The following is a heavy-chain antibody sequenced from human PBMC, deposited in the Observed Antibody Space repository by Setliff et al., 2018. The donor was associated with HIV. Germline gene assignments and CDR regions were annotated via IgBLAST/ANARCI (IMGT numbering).Heavy chain of an antibody. CDR2: IIHSGTT. CDR1: GGSFSGYY. J-gene: IGHJ5*02. D-gene: IGHD2-21*02. CDR3: ARKSYCGGDCRGSWFDP. V-gene: IGHV4-34*12. Sequence: NPSETLSLTCAVYGGSFSGYYWSWIRQPPGKGLEWIGEIIHSGTTNYNPSLMSRVTISLDTSKNQFSLKLSSVTAADTAVYYCARKSYCGGDCRGSWFDPWGQGTLVTVSS.